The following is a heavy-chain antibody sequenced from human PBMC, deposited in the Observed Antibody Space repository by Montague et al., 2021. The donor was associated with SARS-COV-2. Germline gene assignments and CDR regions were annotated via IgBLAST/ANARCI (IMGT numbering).Heavy chain of an antibody. CDR1: GGSISSYY. D-gene: IGHD2-21*02. Sequence: SETLSLTCTVSGGSISSYYWSWIRQPPGKGLQWIGYIYNNGSTNCDTSLKSRVTLSIDTSKNQFSLKLTSVTAADTAVYYCARGGGDSADYYYYTMDVWGKGTPVTVSS. CDR2: IYNNGST. V-gene: IGHV4-59*01. CDR3: ARGGGDSADYYYYTMDV. J-gene: IGHJ6*04.